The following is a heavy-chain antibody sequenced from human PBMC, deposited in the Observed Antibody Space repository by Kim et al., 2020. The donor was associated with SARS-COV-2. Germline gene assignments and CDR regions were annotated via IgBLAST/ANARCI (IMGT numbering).Heavy chain of an antibody. CDR1: GFTFSSYE. CDR2: ISSSGSTI. J-gene: IGHJ4*02. D-gene: IGHD4-17*01. CDR3: ASYGDYGGWYECYFDY. V-gene: IGHV3-48*03. Sequence: GGSLRLSCAASGFTFSSYEMNWVRQAPGKGLEWVSYISSSGSTIYYADSVKGRFTISRDNAKNSLYLQMNSLRAEDTAVYYCASYGDYGGWYECYFDYWGQGTLVTVSS.